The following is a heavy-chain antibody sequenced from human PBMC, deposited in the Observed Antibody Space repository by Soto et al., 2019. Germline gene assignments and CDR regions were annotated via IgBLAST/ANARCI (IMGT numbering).Heavy chain of an antibody. J-gene: IGHJ4*02. Sequence: GGSLRLSCAASGFSFSSYEMNWVRQAPGKGLEWISYIGSSGSIMYYADSVKGRFTISRDNAKNSLYLQMDSLRAEDTAVYFCARDPTIPGLVIAQFESRGQGTLVPVSS. CDR3: ARDPTIPGLVIAQFES. CDR2: IGSSGSIM. CDR1: GFSFSSYE. V-gene: IGHV3-48*03. D-gene: IGHD3-9*01.